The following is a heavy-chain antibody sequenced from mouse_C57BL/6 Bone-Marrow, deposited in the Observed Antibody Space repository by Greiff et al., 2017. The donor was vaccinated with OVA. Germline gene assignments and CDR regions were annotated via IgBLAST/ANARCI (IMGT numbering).Heavy chain of an antibody. J-gene: IGHJ3*01. CDR3: ARHAYGNDWFAY. V-gene: IGHV1-62-2*01. Sequence: QVHVKQSGAELVKPGASVKLSCKASGYTFTEYTIHWVKQRSGQGLEWIGWFYPGSGSIKYNEKFKDKATLTADKSSSTVYMELSRLTSEDSAVYFCARHAYGNDWFAYWGQGTLVTVSA. CDR1: GYTFTEYT. CDR2: FYPGSGSI. D-gene: IGHD2-1*01.